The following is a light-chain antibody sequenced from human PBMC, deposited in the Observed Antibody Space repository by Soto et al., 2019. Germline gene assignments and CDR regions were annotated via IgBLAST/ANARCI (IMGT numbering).Light chain of an antibody. V-gene: IGKV1-5*01. Sequence: DIQMTQSPSTLSASVGDRVSITCRASQSIGRWLAWYQQKSGKAPKLLIFDASGLESGVPSRFSGSGSVTEFTLTISSLQPDDVATYYCKQYNSYFQTVGQGNKVDIK. CDR1: QSIGRW. J-gene: IGKJ1*01. CDR3: KQYNSYFQT. CDR2: DAS.